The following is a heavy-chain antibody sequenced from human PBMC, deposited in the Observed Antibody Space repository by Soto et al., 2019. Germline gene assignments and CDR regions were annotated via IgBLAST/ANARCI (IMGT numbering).Heavy chain of an antibody. D-gene: IGHD1-26*01. CDR3: ARDTWGNAFDI. Sequence: SETLSLTCTVSGGSISSGGYYWSWIRQHPGKGLEWIGYIYYSGSTYYNPSLKSRVTISVDTSKNQFSLKLSSVTAADTAVYDCARDTWGNAFDIWGQGAMVTVSS. J-gene: IGHJ3*02. CDR2: IYYSGST. V-gene: IGHV4-31*03. CDR1: GGSISSGGYY.